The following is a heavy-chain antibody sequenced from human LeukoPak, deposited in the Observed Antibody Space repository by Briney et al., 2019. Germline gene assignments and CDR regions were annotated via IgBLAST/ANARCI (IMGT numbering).Heavy chain of an antibody. CDR2: INPNSGGT. D-gene: IGHD6-19*01. J-gene: IGHJ1*01. V-gene: IGHV1-2*02. CDR1: GYTFTDYY. CDR3: ARVQWLVPGYFQH. Sequence: VASVKVSCKASGYTFTDYYMHWVRQAPGQGLEWMGWINPNSGGTNYAQKFQGRVTMTRDTSISTAYMELSRLRSDDTAVYYCARVQWLVPGYFQHWGQGTLVTVSS.